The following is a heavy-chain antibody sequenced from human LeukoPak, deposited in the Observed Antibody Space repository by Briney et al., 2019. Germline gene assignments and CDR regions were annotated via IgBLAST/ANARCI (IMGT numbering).Heavy chain of an antibody. CDR3: ARDPGSGLLFDY. J-gene: IGHJ4*02. CDR2: SSSSGSNI. CDR1: RFTFSAYS. D-gene: IGHD3-10*01. Sequence: GGSLRLSCAASRFTFSAYSMTWVRQAPGKGLEWVSYSSSSGSNIYYADSVRGRFTISRDNAKNSLYLQMNSLRAEDTAVYYCARDPGSGLLFDYWGQGVLVAVSS. V-gene: IGHV3-48*04.